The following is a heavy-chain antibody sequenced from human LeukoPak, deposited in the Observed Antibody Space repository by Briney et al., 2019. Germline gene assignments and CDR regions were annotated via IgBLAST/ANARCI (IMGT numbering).Heavy chain of an antibody. J-gene: IGHJ5*02. CDR1: GGSFSSSSYY. CDR3: ARRITMVRGPNANWFDP. D-gene: IGHD3-10*01. CDR2: IYYSGST. Sequence: PSETLSLTCTVSGGSFSSSSYYWGWIRQPPGKGREWIGSIYYSGSTYDNPARKSRVTISVNTAKNQFSLKLSSVTAADTAVYYCARRITMVRGPNANWFDPWGQGTLVTVSS. V-gene: IGHV4-39*01.